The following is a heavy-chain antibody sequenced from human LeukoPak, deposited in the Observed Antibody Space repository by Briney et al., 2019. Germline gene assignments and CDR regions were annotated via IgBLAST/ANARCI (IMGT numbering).Heavy chain of an antibody. CDR1: GFTFSSYA. CDR2: ISGSGGST. D-gene: IGHD1-1*01. J-gene: IGHJ6*02. CDR3: AKDLGTLSRPYGMDV. V-gene: IGHV3-23*01. Sequence: PGGSLRLSCAASGFTFSSYAMNWVRQAREKGLEWVSAISGSGGSTYYADSVKGRFTISRDNSKNTLYLQMNSLRAEDTAVYYCAKDLGTLSRPYGMDVWGQGTTVTVSS.